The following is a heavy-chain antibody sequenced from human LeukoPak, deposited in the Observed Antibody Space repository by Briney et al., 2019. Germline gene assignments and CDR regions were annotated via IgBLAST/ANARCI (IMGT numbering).Heavy chain of an antibody. V-gene: IGHV3-21*01. J-gene: IGHJ4*02. Sequence: GGSLRLSCAVSGFTFRSYSMNWVRQAPGKGLEWVSSISSVSSYIYYADSLKGRFTISRDNAKNSLYLQMNSLRAEDTAVYYCARDSDIYGFDYWGQGTLVTVSS. CDR2: ISSVSSYI. CDR3: ARDSDIYGFDY. D-gene: IGHD5-18*01. CDR1: GFTFRSYS.